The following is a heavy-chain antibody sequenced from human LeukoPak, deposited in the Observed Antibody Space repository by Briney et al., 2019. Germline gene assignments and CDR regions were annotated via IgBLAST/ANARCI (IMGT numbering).Heavy chain of an antibody. V-gene: IGHV1-46*01. CDR3: ARGATYYYDSSGYSTDY. CDR2: INPSGGST. D-gene: IGHD3-22*01. Sequence: GASVKVSFKASGYTFTIYYMHWVRQAPGQGLEWMGIINPSGGSTSYAQKFQGRVTMTRDTSTSTVYMELSSLRSEDTAVYYCARGATYYYDSSGYSTDYWGQGTLVTVSS. CDR1: GYTFTIYY. J-gene: IGHJ4*02.